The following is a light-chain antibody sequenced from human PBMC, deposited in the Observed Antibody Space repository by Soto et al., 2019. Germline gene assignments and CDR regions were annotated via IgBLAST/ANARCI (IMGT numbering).Light chain of an antibody. CDR3: QQYGSSIT. CDR2: DAS. V-gene: IGKV3D-20*01. CDR1: QSVFSY. J-gene: IGKJ5*01. Sequence: VYPQAPATLTLSPGERATLSRRASQSVFSYLAWYEQXPGQAPWLLIYDASNRATGIPARLSGSGSGKDFTITGGRLEPEDAAEDYWQQYGSSITFGRGTRLEIK.